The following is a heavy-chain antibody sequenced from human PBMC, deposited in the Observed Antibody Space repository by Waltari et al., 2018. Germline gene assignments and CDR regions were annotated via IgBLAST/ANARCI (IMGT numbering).Heavy chain of an antibody. D-gene: IGHD3-22*01. Sequence: QVQLQESGPGLVKPSQTLSLSCTVSGGSISTGGYYWSWIRQHPGKGLEWMGYIYYSGSTDYNPSLKSRVTMSIDTSNNLFSLKLSSVTAADTAVYYCARDNGDSSVDYWGQGT. CDR2: IYYSGST. J-gene: IGHJ4*02. CDR1: GGSISTGGYY. CDR3: ARDNGDSSVDY. V-gene: IGHV4-31*03.